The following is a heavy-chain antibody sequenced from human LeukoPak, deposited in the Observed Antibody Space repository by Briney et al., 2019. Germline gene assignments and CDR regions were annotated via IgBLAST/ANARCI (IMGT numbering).Heavy chain of an antibody. V-gene: IGHV1-2*02. CDR1: GYTFTGFY. CDR3: ATLEGGSGSYYSDY. J-gene: IGHJ4*02. D-gene: IGHD1-26*01. Sequence: ASVKVSCKASGYTFTGFYMHWVRQAPGQGLEWMGWINPNSGGTYYAQKFQGRITMTRDTSINTAYMELSSLRSDDTAVYYCATLEGGSGSYYSDYWGQGTLVTVSS. CDR2: INPNSGGT.